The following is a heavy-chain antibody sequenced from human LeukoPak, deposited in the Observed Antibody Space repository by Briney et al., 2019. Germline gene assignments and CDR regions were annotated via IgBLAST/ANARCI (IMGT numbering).Heavy chain of an antibody. CDR1: GFTFSNYP. V-gene: IGHV4-4*09. D-gene: IGHD1-14*01. J-gene: IGHJ4*02. CDR3: ASGELGTFDY. CDR2: IYTSGST. Sequence: GSLRLSCAAAGFTFSNYPMSWVRQAPGKGLEWIGYIYTSGSTNYNPSLKSRVTISVDTSKNQFSLKLSSVTAADTAVYYCASGELGTFDYWGQGTLVTVSS.